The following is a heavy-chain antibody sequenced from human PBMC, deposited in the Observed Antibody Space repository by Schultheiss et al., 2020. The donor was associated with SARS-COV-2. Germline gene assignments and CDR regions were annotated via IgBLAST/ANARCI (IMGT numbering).Heavy chain of an antibody. J-gene: IGHJ5*02. CDR2: IYYSGST. D-gene: IGHD6-6*01. CDR1: GGSISSSSYY. CDR3: ARSARGNWFDP. V-gene: IGHV4-39*01. Sequence: SETLSLTCTVSGGSISSSSYYWGWIRQPPGKGLEWIGSIYYSGSTYYNPSLKSRVTISVDTSKNQISLKLSSVTAADTAVYYCARSARGNWFDPWGQGTLVTVSS.